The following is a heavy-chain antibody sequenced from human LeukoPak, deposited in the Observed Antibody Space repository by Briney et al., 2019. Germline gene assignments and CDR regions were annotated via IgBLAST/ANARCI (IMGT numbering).Heavy chain of an antibody. D-gene: IGHD6-19*01. J-gene: IGHJ4*02. Sequence: ASVKVSCKASGYSFTGYYMYWVRQAPGQGLEWMGWINPNSGGTNYAQKFQDSVTMSRDTSISTAYMELSRLRSDDTAVYYCAKISSGWSFDYWGQGTLVTVSS. CDR1: GYSFTGYY. V-gene: IGHV1-2*02. CDR3: AKISSGWSFDY. CDR2: INPNSGGT.